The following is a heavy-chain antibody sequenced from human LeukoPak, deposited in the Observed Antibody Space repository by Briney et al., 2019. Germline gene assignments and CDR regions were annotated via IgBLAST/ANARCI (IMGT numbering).Heavy chain of an antibody. CDR2: IWYDGSNK. CDR1: GFTFSSYG. V-gene: IGHV3-33*01. Sequence: GGSLRLSCAASGFTFSSYGMHWVRQAPGKGLEWVAVIWYDGSNKYYADSVKGRFTISRDNSKNTLYLQMNSLRAEDTAVYYCARDSSSYFSSSGFDYWGQGTLVTVSS. CDR3: ARDSSSYFSSSGFDY. D-gene: IGHD6-6*01. J-gene: IGHJ4*02.